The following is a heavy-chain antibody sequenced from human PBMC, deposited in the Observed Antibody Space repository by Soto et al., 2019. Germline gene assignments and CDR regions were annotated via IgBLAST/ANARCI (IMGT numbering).Heavy chain of an antibody. V-gene: IGHV1-69*01. D-gene: IGHD3-22*01. CDR2: IIPICGKA. CDR3: ARAPYYDSSGYYYSDYYYGMDV. J-gene: IGHJ6*02. Sequence: QVQLVQSGAEVKKPGSSVKVSCKASGGTFSSYAISWVRQAPGQGLAWMGGIIPICGKANYAQKFQGRVTITADESTSTAYMELSSLRSEDTAVYYCARAPYYDSSGYYYSDYYYGMDVWGQGTTVPVSS. CDR1: GGTFSSYA.